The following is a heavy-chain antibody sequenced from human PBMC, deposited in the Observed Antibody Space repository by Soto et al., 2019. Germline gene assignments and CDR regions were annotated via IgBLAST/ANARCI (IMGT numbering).Heavy chain of an antibody. V-gene: IGHV4-31*02. Sequence: DLEWIGYIYYSGSTYYNPSLKSRVTISVDTSKNQFSLKLSSVTAADTAVYYCAREWFGESTPSLSFVIWGQGSLVTVSS. CDR3: AREWFGESTPSLSFVI. J-gene: IGHJ4*02. D-gene: IGHD3-10*01. CDR2: IYYSGST.